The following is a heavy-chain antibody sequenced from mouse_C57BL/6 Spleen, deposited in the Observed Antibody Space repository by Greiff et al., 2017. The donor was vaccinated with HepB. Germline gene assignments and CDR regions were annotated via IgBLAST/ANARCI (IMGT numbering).Heavy chain of an antibody. Sequence: QVQLKQSGAELARPGASVKLSCKASGYTFTSYGISWVKQRTGQGLEWIGEIYPRSGNTSYNEKFKGKATLTADKSSSTAYMELRILPSEDSAVYLCARAGSREYYFDYWGQGTTLTVSS. CDR2: IYPRSGNT. V-gene: IGHV1-81*01. J-gene: IGHJ2*01. CDR1: GYTFTSYG. CDR3: ARAGSREYYFDY. D-gene: IGHD1-1*01.